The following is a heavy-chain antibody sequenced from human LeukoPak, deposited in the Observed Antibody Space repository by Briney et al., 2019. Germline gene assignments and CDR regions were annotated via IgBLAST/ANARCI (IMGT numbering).Heavy chain of an antibody. CDR2: ISMTSSYI. V-gene: IGHV3-21*01. J-gene: IGHJ4*02. Sequence: SGGSLRLSCAASGFTFSNYGMNWVRQAPGKGLEWVSSISMTSSYIYYADSVKGRFTISRDNAKNSMYLQMNSLRAEDTAVYYCARDGGGAYYYGSGAEFDYWGQGTLVTVST. CDR3: ARDGGGAYYYGSGAEFDY. D-gene: IGHD3-10*01. CDR1: GFTFSNYG.